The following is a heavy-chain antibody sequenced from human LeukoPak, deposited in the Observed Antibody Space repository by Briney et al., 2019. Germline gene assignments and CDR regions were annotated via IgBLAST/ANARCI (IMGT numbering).Heavy chain of an antibody. J-gene: IGHJ3*02. V-gene: IGHV3-23*01. CDR2: ISGNGDST. D-gene: IGHD3-22*01. Sequence: PGGSLRLSCAASGFIFSSFAMNWVRQAPGKGLEWVSIISGNGDSTYYTDSVKGRFIISRDNSKNTLYLQMNSLRAEDTAVYYCAKASMIVVVITPDAFDIWGQGTMVTVSS. CDR3: AKASMIVVVITPDAFDI. CDR1: GFIFSSFA.